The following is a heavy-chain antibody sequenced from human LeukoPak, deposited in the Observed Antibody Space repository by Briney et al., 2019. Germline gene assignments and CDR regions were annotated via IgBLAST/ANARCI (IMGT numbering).Heavy chain of an antibody. D-gene: IGHD6-6*01. CDR1: GGSISSHY. V-gene: IGHV4-59*11. CDR3: ARDRGEYSSSSLAFDP. CDR2: IYYSGST. Sequence: SETLSLTCTVSGGSISSHYWSWIRQPPGKGLEWIGYIYYSGSTNYNPSLKSRVTISVDTSKNKFSLKLSSVTAADTAVYYCARDRGEYSSSSLAFDPWGQGTLVTVSS. J-gene: IGHJ5*02.